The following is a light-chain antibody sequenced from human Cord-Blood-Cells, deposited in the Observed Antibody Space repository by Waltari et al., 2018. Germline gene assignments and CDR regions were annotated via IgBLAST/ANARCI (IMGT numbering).Light chain of an antibody. CDR2: AAS. CDR3: QQLNSYPLT. CDR1: QGISSY. J-gene: IGKJ4*01. Sequence: IHLTQSPSFLSASVGDRVPITCRASQGISSYLAWYQQKPGKAPKLLIYAASTLQSGVPSRFSGSGSGTEFTLTISSLQPEDFATYYCQQLNSYPLTFGGGTKVEIK. V-gene: IGKV1-9*01.